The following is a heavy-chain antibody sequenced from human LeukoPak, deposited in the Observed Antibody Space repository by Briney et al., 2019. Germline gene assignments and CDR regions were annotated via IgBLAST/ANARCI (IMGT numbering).Heavy chain of an antibody. D-gene: IGHD4-17*01. CDR2: IMKDGSVT. CDR1: GFSLRDFW. Sequence: SGGSLRLSCAGSGFSLRDFWMGWVRQTPGKELEWVTSIMKDGSVTKYVDSVKGRFTISRDNAKNSLYLQMNSLRAEDTAVYYCARDPGDYVGNDAFDIWGQGTMVTVSS. CDR3: ARDPGDYVGNDAFDI. V-gene: IGHV3-7*01. J-gene: IGHJ3*02.